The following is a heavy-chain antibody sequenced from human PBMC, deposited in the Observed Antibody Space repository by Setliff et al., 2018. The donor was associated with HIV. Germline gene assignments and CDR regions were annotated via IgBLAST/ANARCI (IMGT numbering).Heavy chain of an antibody. J-gene: IGHJ4*02. Sequence: SETLSLTCTVSGGSISAYYWSWIRQPAGKGLEYIGRIFAGGSTNYNPSLKSRVTISPGTSKNQFSLKLTSVTAADTAVYYCARLSNTAMASFDSWGQGILVTVSS. CDR3: ARLSNTAMASFDS. D-gene: IGHD5-18*01. CDR2: IFAGGST. CDR1: GGSISAYY. V-gene: IGHV4-4*07.